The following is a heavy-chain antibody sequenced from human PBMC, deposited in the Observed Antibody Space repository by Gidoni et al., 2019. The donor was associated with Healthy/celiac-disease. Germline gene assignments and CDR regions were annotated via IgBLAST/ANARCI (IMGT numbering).Heavy chain of an antibody. Sequence: QVQLQQWGAGLLKPSETLSLTCAVSGGSFSGYYWSWIRQPPGKGLEWIGEINHSGSTNYNPSLKSRVTISVDTSKNQFSLKLSSVTAADTAVYYCARGPWAVAGTSGFAFDIWGQGTMVTVSS. J-gene: IGHJ3*02. V-gene: IGHV4-34*01. CDR3: ARGPWAVAGTSGFAFDI. CDR2: INHSGST. D-gene: IGHD6-19*01. CDR1: GGSFSGYY.